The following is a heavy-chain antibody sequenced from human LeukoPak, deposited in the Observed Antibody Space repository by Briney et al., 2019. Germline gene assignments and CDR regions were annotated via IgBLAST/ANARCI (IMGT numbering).Heavy chain of an antibody. CDR1: GFTFSSYG. CDR2: IRYDGSNK. V-gene: IGHV3-30*02. CDR3: AKDSELLNYDYVWGSYRYPYYFDY. D-gene: IGHD3-16*02. Sequence: GGSLRLSCAASGFTFSSYGMHWVRQAPGKGLEWVAFIRYDGSNKYYADSVKGRFTISRDNSKNTLYLQMNSLRAEDTAVYYCAKDSELLNYDYVWGSYRYPYYFDYWGQGTLVTVSS. J-gene: IGHJ4*02.